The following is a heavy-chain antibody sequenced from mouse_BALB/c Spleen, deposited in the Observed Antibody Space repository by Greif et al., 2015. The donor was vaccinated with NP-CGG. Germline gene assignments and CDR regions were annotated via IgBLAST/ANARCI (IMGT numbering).Heavy chain of an antibody. CDR3: ARQDGYYSAY. V-gene: IGHV5-9-2*01. J-gene: IGHJ3*01. Sequence: EVKLVESGGGLVKPGGSLKLSCAASGFTFSSYGMSWVRQTPEKRLEWVATISGGGSYTYYPDSVKGRFTISRDNAKNNLYLQMSSLRSEDTALYYCARQDGYYSAYWGQGTLVTVSA. CDR1: GFTFSSYG. D-gene: IGHD2-3*01. CDR2: ISGGGSYT.